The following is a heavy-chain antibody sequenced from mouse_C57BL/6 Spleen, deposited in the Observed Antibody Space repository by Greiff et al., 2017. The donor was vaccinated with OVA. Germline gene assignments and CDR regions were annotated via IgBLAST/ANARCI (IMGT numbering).Heavy chain of an antibody. CDR2: ISSGSSTI. CDR3: ARDYGNYDYAMDY. V-gene: IGHV5-17*01. D-gene: IGHD2-1*01. Sequence: EVQVVESGGGLVKPGGSLKLSCAASGFTFSDYGMHWVRQAPETGLEWVAYISSGSSTIYYADTVKGRFTISRDNAKNTLFLQMTSLRSEDTAMYYCARDYGNYDYAMDYWGQGTSVTVSS. J-gene: IGHJ4*01. CDR1: GFTFSDYG.